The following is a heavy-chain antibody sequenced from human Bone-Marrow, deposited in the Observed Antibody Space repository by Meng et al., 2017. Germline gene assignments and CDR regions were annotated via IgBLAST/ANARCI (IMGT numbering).Heavy chain of an antibody. J-gene: IGHJ3*02. CDR1: GGSISSSSYY. D-gene: IGHD5-24*01. CDR2: IYYSGST. Sequence: SETLSLTCTVSGGSISSSSYYWGWIRQPPGKGLEWIGSIYYSGSTYYNPSLKSRVTISVDTSKNQFSLKLSPVTAADTAVYYCARDSRDGYNNDAFDIWGQGTMVTVSS. CDR3: ARDSRDGYNNDAFDI. V-gene: IGHV4-39*07.